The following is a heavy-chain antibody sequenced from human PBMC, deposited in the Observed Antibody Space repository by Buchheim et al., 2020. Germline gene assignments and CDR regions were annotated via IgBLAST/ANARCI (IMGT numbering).Heavy chain of an antibody. J-gene: IGHJ4*02. CDR1: GFTFSSSA. V-gene: IGHV3-23*01. CDR2: ISSSGGET. CDR3: AKGRYTSSYYAIDY. D-gene: IGHD6-13*01. Sequence: EVQVLESGGGLVQPGGSLRLSCAASGFTFSSSAMIWVRQVPGKGLEWVSGISSSGGETDSADSVKGRFTISRDNPKNTLYLQMNSLRAEDTAVYYCAKGRYTSSYYAIDYWGQGTL.